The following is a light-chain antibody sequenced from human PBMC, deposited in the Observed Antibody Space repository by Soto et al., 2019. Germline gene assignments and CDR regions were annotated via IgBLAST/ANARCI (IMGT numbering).Light chain of an antibody. CDR1: SSDVGGNTY. V-gene: IGLV2-14*01. Sequence: QSVLTQPASVSGSPGQSISMSCTGTSSDVGGNTYVSWYQQHPGKAPKLLCYEVSHRPSGVSPRVSGSKSGNTASLTISGLQVEDEADYYCSSYTASTTPLYVFGTGTQLTVL. CDR2: EVS. CDR3: SSYTASTTPLYV. J-gene: IGLJ1*01.